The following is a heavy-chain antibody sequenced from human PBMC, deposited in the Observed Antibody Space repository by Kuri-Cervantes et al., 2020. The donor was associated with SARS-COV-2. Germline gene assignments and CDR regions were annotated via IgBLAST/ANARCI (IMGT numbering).Heavy chain of an antibody. CDR3: ARDPGEGYQRYNFDY. J-gene: IGHJ4*02. V-gene: IGHV3-30-3*01. D-gene: IGHD2-2*01. CDR2: ISYDGSNK. Sequence: GESLKISCAASGFTFSGHWIHWVRQAPGKGLEWVAVISYDGSNKYYADSVKGRFTISRDNSKNTLYLQMNSLGAEDTAVYYCARDPGEGYQRYNFDYWGQGTLVTVSS. CDR1: GFTFSGHW.